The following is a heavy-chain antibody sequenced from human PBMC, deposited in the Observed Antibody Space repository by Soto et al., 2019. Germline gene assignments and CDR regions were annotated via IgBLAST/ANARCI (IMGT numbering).Heavy chain of an antibody. CDR2: INHSGST. CDR1: GGSFSGYY. J-gene: IGHJ5*02. D-gene: IGHD6-13*01. V-gene: IGHV4-34*01. CDR3: ARFLSTIAAAGNAGFDP. Sequence: QAQLQQWGAGLLKPSETLSLTCAVYGGSFSGYYWSWIRQPPGKGLEWIGEINHSGSTNYNPSLKSRVTISVDTSKNQFSLKLSSVTAADTAVYYCARFLSTIAAAGNAGFDPWGQGTLVTVSS.